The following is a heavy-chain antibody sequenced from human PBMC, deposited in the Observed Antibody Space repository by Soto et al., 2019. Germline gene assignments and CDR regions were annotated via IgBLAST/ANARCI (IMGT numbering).Heavy chain of an antibody. CDR2: IRYDESEQ. D-gene: IGHD3-3*01. CDR3: GRVFGVYNFVDW. Sequence: EVLLVESGGGLVQPGGSMRLSCAASGFTFSGYWMSWVRQAPGKGLEWVANIRYDESEQHYVDSVEGRFTISRDNAKNSLFLQMHSLRAEDTAVYFCGRVFGVYNFVDWWGQGTLVTVSS. CDR1: GFTFSGYW. J-gene: IGHJ4*02. V-gene: IGHV3-7*01.